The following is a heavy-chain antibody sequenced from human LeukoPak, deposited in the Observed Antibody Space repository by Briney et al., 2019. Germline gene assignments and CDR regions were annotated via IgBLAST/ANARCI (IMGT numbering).Heavy chain of an antibody. D-gene: IGHD3-3*02. CDR2: IHNDGST. CDR1: GFIVSNTY. J-gene: IGHJ4*02. Sequence: GGSLRLSCAASGFIVSNTYMTWVRQAPGKGMEWVSVIHNDGSTYYADSVKGRFTISRDNSKNMLFLRMNSLRVEDTAVYFCASLARDYWGQGTLVSVSS. CDR3: ASLARDY. V-gene: IGHV3-53*01.